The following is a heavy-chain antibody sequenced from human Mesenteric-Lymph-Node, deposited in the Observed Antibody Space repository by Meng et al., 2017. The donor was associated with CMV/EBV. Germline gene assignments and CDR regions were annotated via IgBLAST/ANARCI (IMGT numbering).Heavy chain of an antibody. J-gene: IGHJ4*02. Sequence: GGSLRLSCAASGFTFSSHEMNWVRQAPGKGLEWVSYISQSGSTIYYADAVKGRFTISRDNAKNSLYLQMNSLRAEDTAVYYCASEQQLDYWGQGTLVTVSS. V-gene: IGHV3-48*03. D-gene: IGHD6-13*01. CDR1: GFTFSSHE. CDR2: ISQSGSTI. CDR3: ASEQQLDY.